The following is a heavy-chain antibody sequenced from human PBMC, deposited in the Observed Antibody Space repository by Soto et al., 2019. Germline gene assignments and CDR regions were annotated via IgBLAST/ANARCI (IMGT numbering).Heavy chain of an antibody. CDR2: IWYDGSAK. D-gene: IGHD5-12*01. CDR3: ARDRNGYNSGPLDY. J-gene: IGHJ4*02. CDR1: GFTFSSYG. V-gene: IGHV3-33*01. Sequence: HVQLVESGGGVVQPGRSLRLSCAASGFTFSSYGMHWVRQAPGKGLEWVAVIWYDGSAKYYGDSVKGRFTISRDNSKNTLYLQMNSLRAEDTAVYYCARDRNGYNSGPLDYWGQGNLVTVSS.